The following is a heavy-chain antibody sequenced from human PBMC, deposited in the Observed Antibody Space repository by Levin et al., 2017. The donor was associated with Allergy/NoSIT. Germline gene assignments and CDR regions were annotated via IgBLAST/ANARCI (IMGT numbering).Heavy chain of an antibody. D-gene: IGHD4-17*01. CDR2: IDPSDSYT. Sequence: ASVKVSCKGSGYSFTSYWISWVRQMPGKGLEWMGRIDPSDSYTNYSPSFQGHVTISADKSISTAYLQWSSLKASDTAMYYCARQLGTTVTTSPTADYWGQGTLVTVSS. CDR1: GYSFTSYW. CDR3: ARQLGTTVTTSPTADY. J-gene: IGHJ4*02. V-gene: IGHV5-10-1*01.